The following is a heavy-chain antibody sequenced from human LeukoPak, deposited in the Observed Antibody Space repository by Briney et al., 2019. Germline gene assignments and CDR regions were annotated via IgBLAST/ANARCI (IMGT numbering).Heavy chain of an antibody. CDR1: GYTFTGYY. Sequence: ASVKVSCKASGYTFTGYYMHWVRQAPGQGLEWMGWINPNSGGTNYAQKFQGKVTMTRDTSISTAYMELSRLRSDDTAVYYCARGWGGEDWFDPWGQGTLVTVSS. CDR2: INPNSGGT. J-gene: IGHJ5*02. CDR3: ARGWGGEDWFDP. D-gene: IGHD3-16*01. V-gene: IGHV1-2*02.